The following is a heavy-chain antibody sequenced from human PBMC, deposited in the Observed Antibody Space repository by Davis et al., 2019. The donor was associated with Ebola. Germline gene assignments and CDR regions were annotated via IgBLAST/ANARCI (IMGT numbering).Heavy chain of an antibody. J-gene: IGHJ4*02. CDR3: ARGNGDYLRLDS. CDR1: GDSISSYF. D-gene: IGHD4-17*01. CDR2: IYSTGST. V-gene: IGHV4-59*01. Sequence: SETLSLTCNVSGDSISSYFWSWIRQSPGKGLEWIGYIYSTGSTNYNPSLNSRVTLSVDTSKNQFSLKVTSVTAADTAVYYCARGNGDYLRLDSCGQGTLVTVSS.